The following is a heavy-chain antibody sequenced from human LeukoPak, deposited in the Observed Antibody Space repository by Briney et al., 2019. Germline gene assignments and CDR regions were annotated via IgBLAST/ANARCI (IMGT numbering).Heavy chain of an antibody. CDR2: ISYDGSNK. V-gene: IGHV3-30-3*01. D-gene: IGHD1-26*01. J-gene: IGHJ4*02. CDR3: ARAIGGSYHEGAFDY. CDR1: GFTFSSYA. Sequence: PGRSLRLSCAASGFTFSSYAMHWVRQAPGKGLEWVAVISYDGSNKYYADSVKGRFTISRDNSKNTLYLQMNSLRAEDTAVYYCARAIGGSYHEGAFDYWGQGTLVTVSS.